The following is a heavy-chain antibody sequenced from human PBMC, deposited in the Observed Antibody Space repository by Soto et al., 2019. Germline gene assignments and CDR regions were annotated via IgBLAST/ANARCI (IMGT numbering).Heavy chain of an antibody. Sequence: QTLSLTCTVSGGSISSGGYYWSWIRQHPGKGLEWIGYIYYSGSTYYNPSLKSRVTISVDTSKNQFSLKLSSVTAADTAVYYCARAGGDFGVVITDYYYYGMDVWGQGTTVTVPS. V-gene: IGHV4-31*03. CDR1: GGSISSGGYY. D-gene: IGHD3-3*01. J-gene: IGHJ6*02. CDR2: IYYSGST. CDR3: ARAGGDFGVVITDYYYYGMDV.